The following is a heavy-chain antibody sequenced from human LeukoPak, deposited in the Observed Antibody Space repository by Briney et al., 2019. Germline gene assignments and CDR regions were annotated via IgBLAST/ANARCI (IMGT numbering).Heavy chain of an antibody. J-gene: IGHJ4*02. CDR1: GFTFSSYV. V-gene: IGHV3-23*01. Sequence: GGSLRLSCAASGFTFSSYVMNWVRQAPGKGLEWVSAISASGGSTYYADSVKGRFTISRDNAKNSLYLQMNSLRAEDTAVYYCARGAYYYEDWGQGTLVTVSS. CDR3: ARGAYYYED. D-gene: IGHD3-22*01. CDR2: ISASGGST.